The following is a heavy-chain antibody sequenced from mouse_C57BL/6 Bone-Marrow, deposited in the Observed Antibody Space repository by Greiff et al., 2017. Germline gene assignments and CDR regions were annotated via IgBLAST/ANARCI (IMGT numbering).Heavy chain of an antibody. CDR3: ARHYDYDYYAMDY. J-gene: IGHJ4*01. V-gene: IGHV1-26*01. Sequence: VQLQQSGPELVKPGASVKISCKASGYTFTDYYMNWVKQSHGKSLEWIGDINPNNGGTSYNQKFKGKATLTVDKSSSTAYMELRSLTSEDSAVYYCARHYDYDYYAMDYWGQGTSVTVSS. CDR1: GYTFTDYY. D-gene: IGHD2-4*01. CDR2: INPNNGGT.